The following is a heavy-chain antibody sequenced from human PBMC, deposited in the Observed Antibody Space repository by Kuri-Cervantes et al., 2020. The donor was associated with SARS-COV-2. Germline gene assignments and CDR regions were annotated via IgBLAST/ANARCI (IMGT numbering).Heavy chain of an antibody. CDR2: IKQDGSEK. D-gene: IGHD2-2*01. V-gene: IGHV3-7*01. CDR1: GFTFSSYA. J-gene: IGHJ3*02. CDR3: ARDDGYCSSTSCYSYPLDAFDI. Sequence: GGSLRLSCAASGFTFSSYAMSWVRQTPGKGLEWVANIKQDGSEKYYVDSVKGRFTISRDNAKNSLYLQMNSLRAEDTAVYYCARDDGYCSSTSCYSYPLDAFDIWGQGTMVTVSS.